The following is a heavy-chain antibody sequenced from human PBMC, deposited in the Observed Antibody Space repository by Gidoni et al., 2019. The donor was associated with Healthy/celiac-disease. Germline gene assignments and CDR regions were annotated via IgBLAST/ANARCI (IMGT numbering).Heavy chain of an antibody. D-gene: IGHD5-18*01. CDR2: IYPGDSDT. CDR1: GYSFTSYW. V-gene: IGHV5-51*01. CDR3: ARRGSGDTATESGYFDL. J-gene: IGHJ2*01. Sequence: EVQLVQSGAEVKTPGEPLKISCTGSGYSFTSYWIGWVRQMPGKGLEWMGIIYPGDSDTRYSPSFQGQVTISADKSISTAYLQWSSLKASDTAMYYCARRGSGDTATESGYFDLWGRGTLVTVSS.